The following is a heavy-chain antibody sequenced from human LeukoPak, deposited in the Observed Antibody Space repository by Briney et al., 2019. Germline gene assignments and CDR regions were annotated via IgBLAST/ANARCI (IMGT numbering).Heavy chain of an antibody. Sequence: SETLSLTCTVSGGSISSGDYYWSWIRRPPGKGLEWIGYIYYSGSTYYNPSLKSRVTISVDTSKNQFSLKLSSVTAADTAVYYCARVFYDSSGYYYSAIDYWGQGTLVTVSS. D-gene: IGHD3-22*01. CDR3: ARVFYDSSGYYYSAIDY. CDR2: IYYSGST. V-gene: IGHV4-30-4*01. CDR1: GGSISSGDYY. J-gene: IGHJ4*02.